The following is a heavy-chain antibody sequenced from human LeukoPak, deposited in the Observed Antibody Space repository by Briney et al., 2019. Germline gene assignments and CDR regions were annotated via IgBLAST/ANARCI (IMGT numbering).Heavy chain of an antibody. CDR1: GGSISSSSYY. CDR3: ARRRTPYYYYMDV. CDR2: IYYSGST. V-gene: IGHV4-39*07. D-gene: IGHD2-15*01. J-gene: IGHJ6*03. Sequence: PSETLSLTCTVSGGSISSSSYYWGWIRQPPGKGLEWIGSIYYSGSTYYNPSLKSRVTISVDTSKNQFSLKLSSVTAADTAVYYCARRRTPYYYYMDVWGKGTTVTVSS.